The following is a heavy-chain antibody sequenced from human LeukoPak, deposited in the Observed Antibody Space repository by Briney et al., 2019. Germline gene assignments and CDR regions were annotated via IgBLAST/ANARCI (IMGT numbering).Heavy chain of an antibody. J-gene: IGHJ4*02. Sequence: PSETLSLTCTVSGGSISSGDYYWSWIRQPPGKGLEWIGYIYYSGSTYYNPSLKSRVTISVDTSKNQFSLKLSSVTAADTAVYYCAREEEGLYGDYVVFDYWGQGTLVTVSS. D-gene: IGHD4-17*01. V-gene: IGHV4-30-4*02. CDR1: GGSISSGDYY. CDR2: IYYSGST. CDR3: AREEEGLYGDYVVFDY.